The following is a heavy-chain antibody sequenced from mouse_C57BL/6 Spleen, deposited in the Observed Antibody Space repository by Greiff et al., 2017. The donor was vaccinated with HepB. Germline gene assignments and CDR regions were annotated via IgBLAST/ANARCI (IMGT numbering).Heavy chain of an antibody. J-gene: IGHJ3*01. Sequence: QVQLKQSGPELVKPGASVKLSCKATGYTFTGYWIEWVKQRPGHGLEWIGEILPGSGSTNYNEKFKGKATFTADTSTNTAYMQLSSLTTEDSAIYYCARRENLDVFAYWGQGTLVTVSA. CDR2: ILPGSGST. CDR3: ARRENLDVFAY. CDR1: GYTFTGYW. V-gene: IGHV1-9*01.